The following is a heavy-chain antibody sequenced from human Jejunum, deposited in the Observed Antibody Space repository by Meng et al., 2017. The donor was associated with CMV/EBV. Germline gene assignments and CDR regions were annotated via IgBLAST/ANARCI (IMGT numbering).Heavy chain of an antibody. CDR2: ISHSGRT. J-gene: IGHJ4*02. D-gene: IGHD3-16*01. V-gene: IGHV4-4*02. CDR1: GGSISSNDW. Sequence: AASGGSISSNDWWSWVRQPPGKELEWIGEISHSGRTNYNASLKSRVTISVDKSENQLSLELTSVTAADTAVYYCATRDGSYPYYFDSRGQGTLVTVSS. CDR3: ATRDGSYPYYFDS.